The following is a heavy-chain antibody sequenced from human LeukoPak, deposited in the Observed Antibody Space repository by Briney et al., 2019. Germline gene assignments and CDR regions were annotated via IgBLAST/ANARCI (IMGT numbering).Heavy chain of an antibody. V-gene: IGHV4-38-2*02. CDR2: IYPSGTT. Sequence: SETLSLTCTVSGYCISSGYYWGWIRQPPGKGLEWIGNIYPSGTTYYNPSLKTRVTISVDTSKNQFSLKLSSVTAADTAVYFCARAYSSSWYFNWFDPWGQGTLVTVSS. J-gene: IGHJ5*02. CDR3: ARAYSSSWYFNWFDP. D-gene: IGHD6-13*01. CDR1: GYCISSGYY.